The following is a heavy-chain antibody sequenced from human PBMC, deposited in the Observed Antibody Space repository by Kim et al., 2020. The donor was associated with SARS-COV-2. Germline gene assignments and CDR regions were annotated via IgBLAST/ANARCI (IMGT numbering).Heavy chain of an antibody. CDR3: ARGSHYCGSGSYSP. V-gene: IGHV4-39*07. J-gene: IGHJ5*02. D-gene: IGHD3-10*01. Sequence: NPARKSRVTISEDTSKNQFSLKLSSVTAADTAVYYCARGSHYCGSGSYSPWGQGTLVTVSS.